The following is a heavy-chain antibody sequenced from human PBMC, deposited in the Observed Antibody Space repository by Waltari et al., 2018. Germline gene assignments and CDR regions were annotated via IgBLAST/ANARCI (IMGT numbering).Heavy chain of an antibody. D-gene: IGHD5-18*01. J-gene: IGHJ4*02. V-gene: IGHV1-69*02. CDR3: ARAASGYSYGYAFDY. CDR1: GGTFSSYT. Sequence: QVQLVQSGAEVKKPGSSVKVSCKASGGTFSSYTISWVRQAPGQGLEWMGRIIPNLGITNYAQKFQGRVTITADKSTSTAYMELSRLRSEDTAVYYCARAASGYSYGYAFDYWGQGTLVTVSS. CDR2: IIPNLGIT.